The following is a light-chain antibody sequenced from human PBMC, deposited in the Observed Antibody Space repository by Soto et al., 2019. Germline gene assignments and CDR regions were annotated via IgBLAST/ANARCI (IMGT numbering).Light chain of an antibody. CDR2: RND. J-gene: IGLJ1*01. Sequence: QSVLTQAPSASGTPGQRVTISCSGSSSNIGTTTASWFQQLPGTAPKLLIYRNDQRPSGVPDRFSGSRSDTSGSLAISGLQSEDEADYYCAAWDDSLKGYVFGTGTKVTVL. CDR3: AAWDDSLKGYV. V-gene: IGLV1-44*01. CDR1: SSNIGTTT.